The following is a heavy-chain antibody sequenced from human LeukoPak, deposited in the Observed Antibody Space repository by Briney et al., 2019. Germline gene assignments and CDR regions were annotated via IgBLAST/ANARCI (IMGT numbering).Heavy chain of an antibody. J-gene: IGHJ4*02. CDR3: ARALSAMVPDY. V-gene: IGHV3-33*01. Sequence: PGRSLRLSCAASGFTFSTYGMHWVRQAPSKGPEWVAVIRYDGSNKNYGDSVKGRFTISRDNSKNTLYLQMNSLRAEDTAVYYCARALSAMVPDYWGQGTLLTVSS. CDR2: IRYDGSNK. CDR1: GFTFSTYG. D-gene: IGHD5-18*01.